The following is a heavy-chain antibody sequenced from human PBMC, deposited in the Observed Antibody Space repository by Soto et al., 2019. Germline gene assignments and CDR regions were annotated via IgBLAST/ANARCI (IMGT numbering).Heavy chain of an antibody. V-gene: IGHV3-33*06. CDR3: AKGYGTNSASLEY. J-gene: IGHJ4*02. CDR2: IWYDGIEK. Sequence: QVQLVESGGGVVQPGRSLRLSCAASEFTFSSYAMHWVRQAPVKGLEWGSIIWYDGIEKYYADSVMGRFTISRDNSKNTLYLQMNSLRAEHTAVYYCAKGYGTNSASLEYWGQGTLVTVSS. D-gene: IGHD2-8*01. CDR1: EFTFSSYA.